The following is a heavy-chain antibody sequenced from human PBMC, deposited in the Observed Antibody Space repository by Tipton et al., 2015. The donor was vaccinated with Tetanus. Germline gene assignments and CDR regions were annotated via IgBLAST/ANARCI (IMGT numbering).Heavy chain of an antibody. D-gene: IGHD4-11*01. CDR1: GYTFTSYD. Sequence: QLVQSGAEVKKPGSSVKVSCKASGYTFTSYDINWVRQATGQGLEWMGWMNPNSGNTGYAQKFQGRVTMTRNTSISTAYMELSSLRSEDTAVYYCARGYYSNYVYYYYGMDVWGQGTTVTVSS. CDR2: MNPNSGNT. CDR3: ARGYYSNYVYYYYGMDV. J-gene: IGHJ6*02. V-gene: IGHV1-8*01.